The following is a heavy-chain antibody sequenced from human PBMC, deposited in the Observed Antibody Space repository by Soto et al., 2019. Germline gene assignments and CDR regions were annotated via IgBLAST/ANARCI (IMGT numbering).Heavy chain of an antibody. CDR2: IYYSGST. CDR3: ARDAVVVPALTADYYYYGMDV. V-gene: IGHV4-31*03. D-gene: IGHD2-2*01. CDR1: GGSISSGGYY. Sequence: QVQLQESGPGLVKPSQTLSLTCTVSGGSISSGGYYWSWIRQHPGKGLEWIGYIYYSGSTYYNPSLKSRVTISVDTSKNQFTLKLSSVTAADTAVYYCARDAVVVPALTADYYYYGMDVWGQGTTVTVSS. J-gene: IGHJ6*02.